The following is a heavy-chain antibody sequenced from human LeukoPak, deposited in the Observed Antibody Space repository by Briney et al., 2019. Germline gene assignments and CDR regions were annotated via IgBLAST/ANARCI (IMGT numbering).Heavy chain of an antibody. CDR3: ARYYDSSGPFDY. Sequence: SETLSLTCTVSGGSVSSGSYYWSWIRQPPGKGLEWIEYIYYSGSTNYNPSLKSRVTISVDTSKDQFSLKLSSVTAADTAVYYCARYYDSSGPFDYWGQGTLDTVSS. CDR1: GGSVSSGSYY. D-gene: IGHD3-22*01. V-gene: IGHV4-61*01. CDR2: IYYSGST. J-gene: IGHJ4*02.